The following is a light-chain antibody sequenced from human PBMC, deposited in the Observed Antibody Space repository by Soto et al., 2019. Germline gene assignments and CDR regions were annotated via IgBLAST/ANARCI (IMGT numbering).Light chain of an antibody. CDR1: SSDVGGYDF. V-gene: IGLV2-8*01. Sequence: QSALTQPPSASGSLGQSVTISCTGTSSDVGGYDFVSWYQQHPGKAPKVIIYDVNKRPSGVPDRFSGSKSGNTASLTVSGLQAEDEANYYCSSHAGSNTYVFGTGTKLTVL. J-gene: IGLJ1*01. CDR2: DVN. CDR3: SSHAGSNTYV.